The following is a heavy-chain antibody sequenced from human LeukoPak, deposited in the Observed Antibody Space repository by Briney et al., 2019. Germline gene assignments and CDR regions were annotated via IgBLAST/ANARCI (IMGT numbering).Heavy chain of an antibody. D-gene: IGHD6-19*01. CDR1: GGSISSGSYY. J-gene: IGHJ4*02. V-gene: IGHV4-61*02. Sequence: SETLSLTCTVSGGSISSGSYYWSWIRQPAGKGLEWIGRIYTSGSTNYNPSLKSRVTISVDTSKNQFSLKLGSVTAADMAVYYCAREEAAVAGMLDYWGQGTLVTVSS. CDR3: AREEAAVAGMLDY. CDR2: IYTSGST.